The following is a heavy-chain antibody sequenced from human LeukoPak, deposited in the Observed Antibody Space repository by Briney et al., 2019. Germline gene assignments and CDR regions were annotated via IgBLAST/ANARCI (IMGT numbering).Heavy chain of an antibody. Sequence: SETLSLTCTVSGGSISSGGYYWSWIRQHPGKGLEWIGYIYYSGSTYYNPTLKSRVTISVDTSKNQFSLKLSSVTAADTAVYYCARHKAQSIAALNWFDPWGQGTLVTVSS. J-gene: IGHJ5*02. V-gene: IGHV4-39*01. CDR1: GGSISSGGYY. CDR2: IYYSGST. D-gene: IGHD6-6*01. CDR3: ARHKAQSIAALNWFDP.